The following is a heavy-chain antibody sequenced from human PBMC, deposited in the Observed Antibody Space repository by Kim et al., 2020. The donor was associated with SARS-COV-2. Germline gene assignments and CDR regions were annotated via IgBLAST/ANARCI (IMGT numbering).Heavy chain of an antibody. CDR2: IKGKAGARAK. CDR3: TTVTHWNTYSF. V-gene: IGHV3-15*01. J-gene: IGHJ3*01. CDR1: GVTITNAW. Sequence: GGSLRLSCTISGVTITNAWMNWFRQAPGKGLEWVSRIKGKAGARAKEYAATERGTITIAKYKKKNTLYLQMNGLKSEATAQYYYTTVTHWNTYSF. D-gene: IGHD1-1*01.